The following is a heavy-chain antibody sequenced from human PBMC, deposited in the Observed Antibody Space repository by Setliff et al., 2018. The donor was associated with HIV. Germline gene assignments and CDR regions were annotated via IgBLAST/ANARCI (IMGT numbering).Heavy chain of an antibody. CDR3: ARHRYSGSSYFDY. CDR1: GGSVTSGGGYY. V-gene: IGHV4-39*01. CDR2: IYYTGNT. Sequence: SETLSLTCAVSGGSVTSGGGYYWSWIRQPPGKGLEWIGSIYYTGNTYSNSSLKSRVSMSVDTSKKQISLRLSSVTAADTAVYYCARHRYSGSSYFDYWGQGTLVTVSS. D-gene: IGHD1-26*01. J-gene: IGHJ4*02.